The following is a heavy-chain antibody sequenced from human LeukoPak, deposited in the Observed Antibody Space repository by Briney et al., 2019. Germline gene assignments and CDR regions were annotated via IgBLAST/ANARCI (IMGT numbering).Heavy chain of an antibody. D-gene: IGHD3-22*01. V-gene: IGHV3-30*18. J-gene: IGHJ4*02. CDR2: ISYDGSNK. Sequence: GGSLRLSCAAPGFTFSSYGMHWVRQAPGKGLEWVAVISYDGSNKYYADSVKGRFTISRDNSKNTLYLQMNSLRAEDTAVYYCAKLGGYYYDSSGSLNNFDYWGQGTLVTVSS. CDR1: GFTFSSYG. CDR3: AKLGGYYYDSSGSLNNFDY.